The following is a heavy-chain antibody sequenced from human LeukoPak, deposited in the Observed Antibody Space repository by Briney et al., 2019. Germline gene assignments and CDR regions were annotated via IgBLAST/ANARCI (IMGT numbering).Heavy chain of an antibody. D-gene: IGHD1-26*01. V-gene: IGHV3-23*01. CDR2: ISGSGGST. Sequence: GGSLRLSCAASGFTFSSYAMSWVRQAPGKGLEWVSAISGSGGSTYYADSVKGRFTISRDNAKNSLYLQMNSLRAEDTAVYYCGRGNSGSHETPDYWGQGTLVTVSS. CDR1: GFTFSSYA. J-gene: IGHJ4*02. CDR3: GRGNSGSHETPDY.